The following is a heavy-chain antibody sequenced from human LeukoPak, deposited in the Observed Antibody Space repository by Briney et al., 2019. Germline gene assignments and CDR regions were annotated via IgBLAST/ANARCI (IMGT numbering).Heavy chain of an antibody. Sequence: PSETLSLTCAVSGYSITEGFSWGWIRQPPGQGLEWIASISYYGSTYSKSTLQSRLTISRDTSKNEFSLRLTSVTATGTAVYYCARVGAIPGIDPWGRGTPVTVSS. D-gene: IGHD3-16*01. J-gene: IGHJ5*02. V-gene: IGHV4-38-2*01. CDR3: ARVGAIPGIDP. CDR1: GYSITEGFS. CDR2: ISYYGST.